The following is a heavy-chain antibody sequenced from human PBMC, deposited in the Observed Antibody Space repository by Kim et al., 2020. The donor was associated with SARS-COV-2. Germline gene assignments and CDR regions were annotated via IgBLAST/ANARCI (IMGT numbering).Heavy chain of an antibody. CDR1: GGSISSTTYY. J-gene: IGHJ6*02. CDR2: IYYSGNT. D-gene: IGHD3-10*01. Sequence: SETLSLTCTVSGGSISSTTYYWGWIRQPPGKGLEWIGSIYYSGNTYYNPSLKSRVAISVDTSKNHFSLKLTSVTATDTAVYYCARQTRWGGSGSIYGMDVWGQGTTVTVSS. CDR3: ARQTRWGGSGSIYGMDV. V-gene: IGHV4-39*01.